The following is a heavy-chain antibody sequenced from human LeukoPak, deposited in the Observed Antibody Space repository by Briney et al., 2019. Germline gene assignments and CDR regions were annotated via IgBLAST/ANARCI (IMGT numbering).Heavy chain of an antibody. CDR3: ARGSGSYTPFYF. Sequence: PGGSLRLSCAASGFTFSSYWMHWVRQAPGKGLVWVSRINSDGSSTTYADSVKGRFTISRDNTENTLYLQMNSLRAEDTAVYYCARGSGSYTPFYFWGQGTLVTVSS. V-gene: IGHV3-74*01. CDR2: INSDGSST. CDR1: GFTFSSYW. J-gene: IGHJ4*02. D-gene: IGHD1-26*01.